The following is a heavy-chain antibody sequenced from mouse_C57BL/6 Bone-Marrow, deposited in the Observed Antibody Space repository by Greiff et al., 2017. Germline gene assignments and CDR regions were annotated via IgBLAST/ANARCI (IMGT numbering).Heavy chain of an antibody. D-gene: IGHD1-1*01. CDR2: ISYDGSN. CDR1: GYSITSGYY. CDR3: AREGGYYYGSSMDY. V-gene: IGHV3-6*01. J-gene: IGHJ4*01. Sequence: EVKLEESGPGLVKPSQSLSLTCSVTGYSITSGYYWNWIRQFPGNKLEWMGYISYDGSNNYNPSLKNRISITRDTSKNQFFLKLNSVTTEDTATYDCAREGGYYYGSSMDYWGQGTSGT.